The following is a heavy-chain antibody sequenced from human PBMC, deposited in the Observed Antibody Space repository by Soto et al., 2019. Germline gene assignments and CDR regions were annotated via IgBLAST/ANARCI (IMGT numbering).Heavy chain of an antibody. D-gene: IGHD3-10*01. CDR1: GFTFSSYG. CDR2: IWYDGSNK. J-gene: IGHJ4*02. Sequence: GESLKISCAASGFTFSSYGMHWVRQAPGKGLEWVAVIWYDGSNKYYADSVKGRFTISRDNSKNTLYLQMNSLRAEDTAVYYCARDQVSPGAFRFGELDFDYWGQGTLVTVSS. CDR3: ARDQVSPGAFRFGELDFDY. V-gene: IGHV3-33*01.